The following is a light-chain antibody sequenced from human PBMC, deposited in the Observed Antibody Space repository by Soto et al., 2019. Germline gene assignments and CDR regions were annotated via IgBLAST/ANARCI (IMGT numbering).Light chain of an antibody. CDR3: QSYDSSLSGWV. Sequence: QSVLTQPPSVSGAPGQRVTISCTGSSSNIWAGYDVHWYQQLPGTAPKLLIHGNSNRPSGVPDRFSGSKSGTSASLAITGLQAEDEADYYCQSYDSSLSGWVFGGGTKLTVL. J-gene: IGLJ3*02. CDR2: GNS. CDR1: SSNIWAGYD. V-gene: IGLV1-40*01.